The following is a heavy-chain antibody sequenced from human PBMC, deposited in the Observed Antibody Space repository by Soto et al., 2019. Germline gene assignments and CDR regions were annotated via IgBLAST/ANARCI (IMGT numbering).Heavy chain of an antibody. Sequence: SETLSLTCTVSGGSISSYYWSWIRQPPGKGLEWIGYIYYSGSTNYNPSLKSRVTISVDTSKNQFSLKLSSVTAADTAVYYCARALISGYGMDVWGQGTTVTVSS. J-gene: IGHJ6*02. CDR2: IYYSGST. V-gene: IGHV4-59*01. CDR3: ARALISGYGMDV. D-gene: IGHD3-10*01. CDR1: GGSISSYY.